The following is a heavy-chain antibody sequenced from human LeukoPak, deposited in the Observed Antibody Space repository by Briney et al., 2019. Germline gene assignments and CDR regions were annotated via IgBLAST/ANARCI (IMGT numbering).Heavy chain of an antibody. J-gene: IGHJ3*02. CDR3: ARVELVNYYDSSGSLWAFDI. CDR2: ISSSSSTI. V-gene: IGHV3-48*01. Sequence: GGSLRLSCAASGFTFSSYSMNWVRQAPGKGLEWVSYISSSSSTIYYADSVKGRFTISRDNAKNSLYLQMNSLRAEDTAVYYCARVELVNYYDSSGSLWAFDIWGQGTMVTVSS. D-gene: IGHD3-22*01. CDR1: GFTFSSYS.